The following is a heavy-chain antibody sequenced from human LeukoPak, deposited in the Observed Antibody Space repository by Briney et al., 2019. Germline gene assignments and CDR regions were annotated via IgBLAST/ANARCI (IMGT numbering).Heavy chain of an antibody. CDR2: IWYDVSDK. J-gene: IGHJ2*01. CDR1: GYPLRNYV. CDR3: ARDLAVGRWPLWHFDL. D-gene: IGHD5-24*01. V-gene: IGHV3-33*01. Sequence: GRSLRLSCAAPGYPLRNYVMHWVRQAPGKRLQWVPVIWYDVSDKFYTDSVKRRFTTSREKSKNTLYMQMKRLRAEDTGVYFCARDLAVGRWPLWHFDLWGRGALVTVSS.